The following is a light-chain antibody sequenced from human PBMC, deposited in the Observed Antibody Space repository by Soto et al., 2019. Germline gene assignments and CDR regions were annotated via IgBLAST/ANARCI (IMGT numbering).Light chain of an antibody. CDR3: QQRSDWPAT. CDR2: DAS. V-gene: IGKV3-11*01. J-gene: IGKJ4*01. Sequence: EIVLTQSPSTLSLSPGDRATLSCRASQTVSSYLAWYQQKPCQAPRPLLYDASSRATGIPARFSGSGSGTDFTLTITSLEPEDFAVYYCQQRSDWPATFGGGTKLEIK. CDR1: QTVSSY.